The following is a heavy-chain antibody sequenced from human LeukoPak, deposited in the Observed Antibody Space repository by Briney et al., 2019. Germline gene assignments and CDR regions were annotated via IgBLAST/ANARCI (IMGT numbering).Heavy chain of an antibody. D-gene: IGHD6-13*01. J-gene: IGHJ4*02. Sequence: SEKVSCKASGGTFSSYAISWVRQAPGQGLEWMGGIIPIFGTANYAQKFQGRVTITADESTSTAYMELSSLRSEDTAVYYCAWPSGNNGYSSSWYTPDYWGQGTLVTVSS. CDR1: GGTFSSYA. CDR2: IIPIFGTA. CDR3: AWPSGNNGYSSSWYTPDY. V-gene: IGHV1-69*13.